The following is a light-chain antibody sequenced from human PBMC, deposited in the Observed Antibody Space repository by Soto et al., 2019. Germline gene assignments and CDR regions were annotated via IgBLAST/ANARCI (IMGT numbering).Light chain of an antibody. CDR2: VAS. CDR3: QQSYGASFT. Sequence: DVQLTQSPSSLSASVGDRVTITCRTSQTVSGNLHWYQQKPGKAPNLLIYVASNLQDGVPSRFRGGGSGRXXXXXXXXXXXXHFATYYCQQSYGASFTFGPGTRVDI. V-gene: IGKV1-39*01. J-gene: IGKJ3*01. CDR1: QTVSGN.